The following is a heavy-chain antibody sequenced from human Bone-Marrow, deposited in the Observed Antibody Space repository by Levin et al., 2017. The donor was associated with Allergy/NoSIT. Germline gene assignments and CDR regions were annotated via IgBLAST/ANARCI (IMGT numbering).Heavy chain of an antibody. V-gene: IGHV1-46*01. CDR2: INTRNGRA. D-gene: IGHD1-1*01. J-gene: IGHJ4*02. CDR3: STLDH. CDR1: GYTFTKYY. Sequence: RASVKVSCKASGYTFTKYYMHWVRQAPGQGLEGMGEINTRNGRAKYAQKFQDKITMTTDTSTNTVYMEVSRLRSEDTAVFYCSTLDHWGQGNLVTVSS.